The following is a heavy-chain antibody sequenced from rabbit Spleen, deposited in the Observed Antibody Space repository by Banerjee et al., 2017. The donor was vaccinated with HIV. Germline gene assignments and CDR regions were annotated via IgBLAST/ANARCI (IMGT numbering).Heavy chain of an antibody. CDR3: ARSPYYYQGMDL. Sequence: QSLEESGGDLVKPGASLTLTCTASGFSFSSSYYMCWVRQAPGKGLEWIACIYSSGSSTYYASWAKGRFTISKTSSTTVALQMTGLTAADTATYFCARSPYYYQGMDLWGQGTLVTVS. D-gene: IGHD1-1*01. CDR2: IYSSGSST. J-gene: IGHJ6*01. CDR1: GFSFSSSYY. V-gene: IGHV1S40*01.